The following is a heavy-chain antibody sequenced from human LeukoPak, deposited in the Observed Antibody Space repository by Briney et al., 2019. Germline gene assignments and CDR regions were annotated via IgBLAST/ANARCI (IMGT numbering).Heavy chain of an antibody. J-gene: IGHJ5*02. CDR1: GFTFRSYS. CDR3: ARVYCSGGSCYSGWFDP. D-gene: IGHD2-15*01. CDR2: IYSGGST. Sequence: GGSLRLSCAASGFTFRSYSMHWVRQAPGKGLEWVSVIYSGGSTYYADSVKGRFTISRDNSKNTLYLQMNSLRAEDTAVYYCARVYCSGGSCYSGWFDPWGQGTLVTVSS. V-gene: IGHV3-66*01.